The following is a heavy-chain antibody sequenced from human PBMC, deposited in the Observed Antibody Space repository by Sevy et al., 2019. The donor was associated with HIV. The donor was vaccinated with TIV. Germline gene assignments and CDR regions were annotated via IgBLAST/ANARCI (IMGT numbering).Heavy chain of an antibody. CDR2: ITGNGQKK. CDR3: VRDMSPPLGTGHTWFDP. Sequence: GGSLRLSCVGSGFVFEDFAVHWVRRSPGKGLEWVSGITGNGQKKFYEGSVKGRFSISRDNARKSLYLQMNNMNFDDTAFYYCVRDMSPPLGTGHTWFDPWGEGALVTVSS. V-gene: IGHV3-9*01. J-gene: IGHJ5*02. CDR1: GFVFEDFA.